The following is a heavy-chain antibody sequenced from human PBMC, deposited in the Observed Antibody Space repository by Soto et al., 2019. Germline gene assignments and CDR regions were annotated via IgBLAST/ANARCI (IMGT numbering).Heavy chain of an antibody. Sequence: NPSETLSLTCTVSGGSISSGGYYWSWIRQHPGKGLEWIGYIYYSGSTYYNPSLKSRVTISVDTSKNQFSLKLSSVTAADTAVYYCASGKLGSDAFDIWGQGTMVTVSS. CDR3: ASGKLGSDAFDI. CDR2: IYYSGST. V-gene: IGHV4-31*03. D-gene: IGHD7-27*01. J-gene: IGHJ3*02. CDR1: GGSISSGGYY.